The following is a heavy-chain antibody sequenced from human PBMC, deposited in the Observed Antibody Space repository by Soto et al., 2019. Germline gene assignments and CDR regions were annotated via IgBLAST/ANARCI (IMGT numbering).Heavy chain of an antibody. D-gene: IGHD3-22*01. J-gene: IGHJ4*02. V-gene: IGHV1-18*01. CDR2: ISAYSGNT. CDR1: GYTFSSYG. CDR3: ARDFYQSSGYCDY. Sequence: QVQLVQSGAEVKKPGASVKVSCKAYGYTFSSYGLSWVRQAPGQRLEWLGWISAYSGNTVYTQRFKGRLTMATDTSTGTAYMELRSLRSDDTAVYYCARDFYQSSGYCDYWGQGTLVTVSS.